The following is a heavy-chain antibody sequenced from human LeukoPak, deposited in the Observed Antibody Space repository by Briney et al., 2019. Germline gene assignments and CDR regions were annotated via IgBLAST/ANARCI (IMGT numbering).Heavy chain of an antibody. V-gene: IGHV3-30*02. D-gene: IGHD2-2*02. CDR1: GFTFSSYG. Sequence: GGSLRLSCAASGFTFSSYGMHWVRQAPGKGLEWVAFIRYDGSNKYYADSVKGRFTISRDNSKNTLYLQMNSLGAEDTAVYYCAKELGYCSSTSCYSLGWGQGTLVTVSS. CDR3: AKELGYCSSTSCYSLG. J-gene: IGHJ4*02. CDR2: IRYDGSNK.